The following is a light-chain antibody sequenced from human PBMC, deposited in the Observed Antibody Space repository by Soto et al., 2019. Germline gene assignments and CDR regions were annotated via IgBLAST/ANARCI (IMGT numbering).Light chain of an antibody. CDR3: QQCRNWPLT. CDR1: QNVYNN. J-gene: IGKJ4*01. V-gene: IGKV3-15*01. CDR2: DAS. Sequence: EIVMTQSPATLSVSPGEGATLSCKASQNVYNNLAWYQQRPGQPPRLLIYDASTRATGISARFSGSGYGTEFTLTISSRQSEDFAVYFCQQCRNWPLTFGGGTNVEIK.